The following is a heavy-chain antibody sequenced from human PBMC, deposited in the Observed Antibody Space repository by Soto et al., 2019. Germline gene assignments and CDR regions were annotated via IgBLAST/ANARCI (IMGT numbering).Heavy chain of an antibody. Sequence: SHTLSLTCAISGDSVSSNSAAWNLIRQSPSRGLEWLGRTYYRSKWYNDYAVSVKSRITINPDTSKNQFSLQLNSVTPEDTAVYYCAKASIAVAGYYFEYWGQGTLVTVSS. CDR3: AKASIAVAGYYFEY. J-gene: IGHJ4*02. CDR2: TYYRSKWYN. V-gene: IGHV6-1*01. D-gene: IGHD6-19*01. CDR1: GDSVSSNSAA.